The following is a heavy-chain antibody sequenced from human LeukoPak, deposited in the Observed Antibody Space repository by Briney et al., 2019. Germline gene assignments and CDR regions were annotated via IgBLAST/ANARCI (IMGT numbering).Heavy chain of an antibody. CDR1: GGSISTYY. V-gene: IGHV4-4*07. J-gene: IGHJ4*02. D-gene: IGHD5-24*01. CDR2: IYSSGST. Sequence: SETLSLTCSVSGGSISTYYWSWIRQPAGKGLEWIGRIYSSGSTNYNPSLKSRVTISIDTSKNQFSLKLTSVTAADTAVHYCARRGDGYNYFDYWGQGTLVTVSS. CDR3: ARRGDGYNYFDY.